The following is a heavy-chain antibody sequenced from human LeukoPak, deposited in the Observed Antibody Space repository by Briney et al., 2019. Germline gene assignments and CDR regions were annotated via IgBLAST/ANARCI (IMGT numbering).Heavy chain of an antibody. CDR2: INHSGST. Sequence: KSSETLSLTCAVYGGSFSGYYWSRIRQPPGKGLEWIGEINHSGSTNYNPSLKSRVTISVDTSKNQFSLNLRSVTAADTAVYYCARDRGYHVDYWGQGTRVTVSS. CDR1: GGSFSGYY. J-gene: IGHJ4*01. V-gene: IGHV4-34*01. D-gene: IGHD3-22*01. CDR3: ARDRGYHVDY.